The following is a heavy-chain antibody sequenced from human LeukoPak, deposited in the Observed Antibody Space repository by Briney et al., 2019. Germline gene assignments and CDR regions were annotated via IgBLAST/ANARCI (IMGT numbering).Heavy chain of an antibody. J-gene: IGHJ4*02. V-gene: IGHV1-46*01. CDR2: INPSGGST. Sequence: GASVKVSCKASGYTFTSYYMHWVRQAPGQGLEWLGIINPSGGSTSYAQKFQGRVTMTRDTSTSTAYMELRSLRSDDTAVYYCARDFVYGSGSRNWGQGTLVTVSS. CDR3: ARDFVYGSGSRN. CDR1: GYTFTSYY. D-gene: IGHD3-10*01.